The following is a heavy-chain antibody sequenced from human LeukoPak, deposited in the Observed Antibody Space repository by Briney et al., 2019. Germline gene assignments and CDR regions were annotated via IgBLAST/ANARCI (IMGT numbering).Heavy chain of an antibody. J-gene: IGHJ4*02. V-gene: IGHV3-53*01. CDR1: GFTFSRYR. D-gene: IGHD2-2*03. CDR3: AKDSHWILFDD. CDR2: IYSDNT. Sequence: GGSLRLSCAASGFTFSRYRMSWVRQAPGKGLEWVSFIYSDNTHYSDSVKGRFTISRDNSKNTLYLQMNSLRAEDTAVYYCAKDSHWILFDDWGQGTLVTVSS.